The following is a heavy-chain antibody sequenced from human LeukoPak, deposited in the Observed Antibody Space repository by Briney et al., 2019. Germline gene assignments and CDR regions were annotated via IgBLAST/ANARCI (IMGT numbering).Heavy chain of an antibody. CDR3: AKDPHYYYGSGSSFDY. CDR1: GFTFSSYA. J-gene: IGHJ4*02. V-gene: IGHV3-23*01. D-gene: IGHD3-10*01. Sequence: GGSLRLSCAASGFTFSSYAMSWVRHALGRGLEWVSAISASSGNTYYADSVKGRFTISRDNSKNTLYLQMNSLRVEDTAVYYCAKDPHYYYGSGSSFDYWGQGTLVTVSS. CDR2: ISASSGNT.